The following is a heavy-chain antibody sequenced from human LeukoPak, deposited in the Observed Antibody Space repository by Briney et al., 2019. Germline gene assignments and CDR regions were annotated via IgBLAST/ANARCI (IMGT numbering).Heavy chain of an antibody. CDR3: ARSGGYSSPQNY. Sequence: PSQTLSLTCTVSGGSIRSGDHYWSWIRQSPGKGLEWIGCIYYNGSTYYNPSLKRRVAMSLDTSKNQFSLKLTSVTAADTAVYYCARSGGYSSPQNYWGQGTLVTVSS. CDR1: GGSIRSGDHY. J-gene: IGHJ4*02. D-gene: IGHD6-19*01. CDR2: IYYNGST. V-gene: IGHV4-30-4*01.